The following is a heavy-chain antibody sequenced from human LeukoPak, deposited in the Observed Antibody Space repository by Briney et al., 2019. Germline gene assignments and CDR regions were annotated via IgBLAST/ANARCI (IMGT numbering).Heavy chain of an antibody. D-gene: IGHD6-19*01. CDR2: IIPMFDTA. V-gene: IGHV1-69*06. CDR3: ARANGISVAGRDSYV. Sequence: ASVKVSCKASGGTFSSYAISWVRQAPGQGLEWLGAIIPMFDTANYAQKLQGRVTITADKSTNTVHMELSSLRYEDTAVYYCARANGISVAGRDSYVWGKGTTVTVAS. J-gene: IGHJ6*04. CDR1: GGTFSSYA.